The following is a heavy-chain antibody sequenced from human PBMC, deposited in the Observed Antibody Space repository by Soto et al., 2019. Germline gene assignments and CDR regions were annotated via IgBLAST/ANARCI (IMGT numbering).Heavy chain of an antibody. J-gene: IGHJ4*02. Sequence: GGSLGLSCAASGFTFSSKSMNWVRLAPGKGLEWVASISSSSSCIDYADSVKGRFTILRDNAKNALYLQMNSLRAEDTAVYYCARDRIGLGSGHYYFDYWGQGTLVTVAS. D-gene: IGHD2-15*01. V-gene: IGHV3-21*01. CDR1: GFTFSSKS. CDR3: ARDRIGLGSGHYYFDY. CDR2: ISSSSSCI.